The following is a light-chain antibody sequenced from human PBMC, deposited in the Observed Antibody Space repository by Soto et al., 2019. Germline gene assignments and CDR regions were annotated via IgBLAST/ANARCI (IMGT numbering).Light chain of an antibody. CDR1: QSVSSSY. J-gene: IGKJ5*01. V-gene: IGKV3-20*01. CDR3: QQYDRSPFT. CDR2: AAF. Sequence: EIVLTQSPGTLSLSPGERATLSCRASQSVSSSYLAWYQQKPGQAPRLLIYAAFRRATDVPDRFSGSGSGTDFTLSISGLEPEDFAVYYCQQYDRSPFTFGQGTRLEIK.